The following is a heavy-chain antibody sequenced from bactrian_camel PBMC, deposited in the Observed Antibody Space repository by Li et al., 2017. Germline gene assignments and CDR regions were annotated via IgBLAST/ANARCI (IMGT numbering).Heavy chain of an antibody. CDR3: AASLGVICYGGSWGNPYECDY. J-gene: IGHJ4*01. D-gene: IGHD6*01. V-gene: IGHV3S9*01. Sequence: HVQLVESGGGSVQAGGSLRLSCKTGKYVVSEYCLAWFRQVPGKEREGVGQIDVDGTTMLEDSVKGRFTISQDSPKHTLYLQMNNLKPEDTAMYYCAASLGVICYGGSWGNPYECDYWGQGTQVTVS. CDR2: IDVDGTT. CDR1: KYVVSEYC.